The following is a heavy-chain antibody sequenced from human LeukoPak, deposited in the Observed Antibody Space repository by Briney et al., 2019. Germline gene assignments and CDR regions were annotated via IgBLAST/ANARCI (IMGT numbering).Heavy chain of an antibody. CDR2: INWNAGST. Sequence: GGSLRLSCAASGFTFDDYGMSWVRQAPGKGLEWVSGINWNAGSTGYADSVKGRFTISRDNAKSSLYLQMNSLRAEDTALYHCARAEDCSRTSCYSASNYHYGVDVWGQGTTVTVSS. CDR1: GFTFDDYG. D-gene: IGHD2-2*01. J-gene: IGHJ6*02. V-gene: IGHV3-20*01. CDR3: ARAEDCSRTSCYSASNYHYGVDV.